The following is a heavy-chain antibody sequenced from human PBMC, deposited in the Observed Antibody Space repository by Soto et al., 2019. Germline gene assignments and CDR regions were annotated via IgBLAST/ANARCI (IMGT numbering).Heavy chain of an antibody. CDR3: ASYYGSGIYHPKY. V-gene: IGHV3-74*01. CDR2: INSYGRST. J-gene: IGHJ4*02. CDR1: GFTFSSYW. Sequence: EVQLVESGGGLVQPGGSLRLSCAASGFTFSSYWMHWVRQAPGKGLVWVSRINSYGRSTSYADSVKGRFTISRDNAKNTLYLQMNSLRAEDTAVYYCASYYGSGIYHPKYLVQGTLVTVAS. D-gene: IGHD3-10*01.